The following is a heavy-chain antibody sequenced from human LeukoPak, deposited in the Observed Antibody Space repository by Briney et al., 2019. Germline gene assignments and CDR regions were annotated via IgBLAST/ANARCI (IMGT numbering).Heavy chain of an antibody. D-gene: IGHD4-17*01. CDR3: ARKQYGDYAPFDP. Sequence: SETLSLTCAVYGGSFSGYYWSWIRQPPGKGLEWIGEINHSGSTNYNPSLESRVTISVDTSKNQFSLKLSSVTAADTAVYYCARKQYGDYAPFDPWGQGTLVTVSS. CDR1: GGSFSGYY. V-gene: IGHV4-34*01. CDR2: INHSGST. J-gene: IGHJ5*02.